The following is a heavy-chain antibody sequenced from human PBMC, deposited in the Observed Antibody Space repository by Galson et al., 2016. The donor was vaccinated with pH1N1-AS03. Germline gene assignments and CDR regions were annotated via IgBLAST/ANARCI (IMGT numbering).Heavy chain of an antibody. CDR2: IDPSIGST. J-gene: IGHJ4*02. D-gene: IGHD3-10*01. CDR1: GYAFSRYY. CDR3: ATYGSGSRGGFDY. V-gene: IGHV1-46*01. Sequence: SVKVSCKASGYAFSRYYMHWMRQAPGQGPEWMGVIDPSIGSTTYAQKFQGRVNMTRDTATTTAYMELRSRRSDDTAVYYCATYGSGSRGGFDYWGQGALITVSS.